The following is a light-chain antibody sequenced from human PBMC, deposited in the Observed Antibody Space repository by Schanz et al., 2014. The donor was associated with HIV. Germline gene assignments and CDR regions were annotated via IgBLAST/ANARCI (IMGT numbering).Light chain of an antibody. V-gene: IGLV2-14*03. CDR2: DVT. J-gene: IGLJ2*01. Sequence: QSALTQPASVSGSLGQSITISCTGTSGDVGRYDYVSWYQQHPGQAPQLLIYDVTYRPSGISNRFSGSKSGYTASLTISGLQADDEADYYCSSYTTSRTLVFGGGTKLTVL. CDR3: SSYTTSRTLV. CDR1: SGDVGRYDY.